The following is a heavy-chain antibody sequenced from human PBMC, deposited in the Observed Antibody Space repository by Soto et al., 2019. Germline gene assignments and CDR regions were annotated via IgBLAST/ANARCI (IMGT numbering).Heavy chain of an antibody. V-gene: IGHV4-59*01. CDR1: GGSITSYY. D-gene: IGHD3-9*01. CDR3: ARTYYYILTGLKPGWFDI. J-gene: IGHJ3*02. CDR2: ISYSGST. Sequence: PSETLSLTCSVSGGSITSYYWSWIRQPPGKGLEWIGYISYSGSTNYNPSLKSRVTISLDTSKNQFSLKLSSVTAAVTAVYYCARTYYYILTGLKPGWFDIWGQGTLVTVSS.